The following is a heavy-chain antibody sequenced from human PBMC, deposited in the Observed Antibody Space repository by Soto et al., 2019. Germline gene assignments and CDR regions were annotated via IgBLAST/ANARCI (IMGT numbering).Heavy chain of an antibody. D-gene: IGHD3-9*01. Sequence: QVQLVQSGAEVKNPGASVKVSCRASGYTFTGNAIHWIRQAPGQRLEWIGKIDPGNGNTKYSQNFQGRVTITRDTSGSAAYMALNTLGSEDTSIYYCARSETGYSRFDYWGQGTLATVSS. CDR3: ARSETGYSRFDY. CDR2: IDPGNGNT. V-gene: IGHV1-3*01. J-gene: IGHJ4*02. CDR1: GYTFTGNA.